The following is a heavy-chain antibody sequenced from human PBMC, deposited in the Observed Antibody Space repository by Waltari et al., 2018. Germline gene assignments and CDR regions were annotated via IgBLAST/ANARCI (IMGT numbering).Heavy chain of an antibody. D-gene: IGHD1-26*01. CDR2: INHSGST. CDR1: GGSFSGYY. J-gene: IGHJ4*02. Sequence: QVQLQQWGAGLLKPSETLSLTCAVYGGSFSGYYWSWIRQPPGKGLEWIGEINHSGSTNYNPSLKSRVTISVDTSKNQFSLKLSSVTAADTAVYYCARGPGWEPFDYWGQGTLVTVSS. V-gene: IGHV4-34*01. CDR3: ARGPGWEPFDY.